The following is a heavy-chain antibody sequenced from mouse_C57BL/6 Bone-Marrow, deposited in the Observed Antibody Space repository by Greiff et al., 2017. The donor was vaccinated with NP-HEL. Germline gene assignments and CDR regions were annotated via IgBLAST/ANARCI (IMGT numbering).Heavy chain of an antibody. CDR1: GFNIKDDY. J-gene: IGHJ2*01. CDR3: TTVWNGSRLDY. Sequence: VQLKESGAELVRPGASVKLSCTASGFNIKDDYMHWVKQRPEQGLEWIGWIDPENGDTEYASKFLGQPTIPADTSSNTAYLQLSSLTSEDTDVYYCTTVWNGSRLDYWGQGTTRTGAS. V-gene: IGHV14-4*01. CDR2: IDPENGDT. D-gene: IGHD1-1*01.